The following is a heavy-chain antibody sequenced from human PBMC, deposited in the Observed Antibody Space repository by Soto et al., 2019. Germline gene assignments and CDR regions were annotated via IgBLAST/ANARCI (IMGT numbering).Heavy chain of an antibody. D-gene: IGHD3-10*01. V-gene: IGHV1-18*04. Sequence: QVQLVQSGVEVKKPGASVTVSCKASGYTFNNYGLSWVRQAPGQGLEWMGWIGAYNGDTNYAQILRGRGTLTTDTSTSTVYMELRSLREDDTAMYYCVRDLLWFGGSSWEDTFDIWGQGTMVTVSS. CDR3: VRDLLWFGGSSWEDTFDI. CDR2: IGAYNGDT. J-gene: IGHJ3*02. CDR1: GYTFNNYG.